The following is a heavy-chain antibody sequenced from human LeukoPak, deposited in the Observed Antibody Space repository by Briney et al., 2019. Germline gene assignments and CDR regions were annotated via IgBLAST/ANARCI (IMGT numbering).Heavy chain of an antibody. CDR3: ARGGYYYDSSPNWFDP. Sequence: SETLSLTCAVSGYSISSGYYWGWIRQPPGKGLEWIGTIYHSGNTFYNPSLKSRVTISADTSKNQFSLTLSSVTAADTAVYYCARGGYYYDSSPNWFDPWGQGTLVTVSS. CDR2: IYHSGNT. D-gene: IGHD3-22*01. J-gene: IGHJ5*02. CDR1: GYSISSGYY. V-gene: IGHV4-38-2*01.